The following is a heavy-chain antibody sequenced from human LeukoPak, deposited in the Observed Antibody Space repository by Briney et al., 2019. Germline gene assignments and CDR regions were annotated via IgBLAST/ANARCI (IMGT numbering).Heavy chain of an antibody. D-gene: IGHD2/OR15-2a*01. Sequence: SEILSLTCAVYGGSFSGYYWSWIRQPPGKGLEWIGEISHSGSTNYNPSLKSRVTISVDTSKNQFSLKLSSVAAADTAVYYCARRLTLWDIWGQGTMVTVSS. CDR2: ISHSGST. V-gene: IGHV4-34*01. CDR3: ARRLTLWDI. J-gene: IGHJ3*02. CDR1: GGSFSGYY.